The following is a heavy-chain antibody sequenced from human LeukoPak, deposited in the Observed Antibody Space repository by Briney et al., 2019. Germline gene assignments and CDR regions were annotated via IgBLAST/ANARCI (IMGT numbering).Heavy chain of an antibody. CDR2: IYYSGST. CDR1: GGSISSSSYY. CDR3: ARGYYDFWSGYSTYYFDY. V-gene: IGHV4-39*01. D-gene: IGHD3-3*01. Sequence: PSETLSLTCTVSGGSISSSSYYWGWIRQPPGKGLEWIGSIYYSGSTYYNPSLKSRVTISVDTSKNQFSLKLSSVTAADTAVYYCARGYYDFWSGYSTYYFDYWGQGTLVTVSS. J-gene: IGHJ4*02.